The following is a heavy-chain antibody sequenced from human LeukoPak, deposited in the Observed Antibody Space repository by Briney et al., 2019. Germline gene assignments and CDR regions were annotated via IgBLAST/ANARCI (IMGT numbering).Heavy chain of an antibody. J-gene: IGHJ5*02. Sequence: GASVKVSCKASGYTFTGYYMHWVRQAPGQGLEWMGWINPNSGGTNYAQKFQGRVTMTRDTSISTAYMELSRLRSDDTAVYYCARDRPLGIAVAGPFDPWGQGTLVTVSS. CDR2: INPNSGGT. D-gene: IGHD6-19*01. CDR3: ARDRPLGIAVAGPFDP. V-gene: IGHV1-2*02. CDR1: GYTFTGYY.